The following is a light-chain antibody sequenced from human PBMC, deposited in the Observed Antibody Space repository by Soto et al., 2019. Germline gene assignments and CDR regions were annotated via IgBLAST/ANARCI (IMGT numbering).Light chain of an antibody. V-gene: IGLV2-14*03. Sequence: QSVLTQPACVSGSPGQSITISCTGTSSDVGGYNYVSWSQQHPGKAPKLLISEVSNRPSGVSNRFSGSKSGNTASLTISGLQADDEADYYCRSYTASSSPLFATGPKATVL. CDR2: EVS. CDR1: SSDVGGYNY. CDR3: RSYTASSSPL. J-gene: IGLJ1*01.